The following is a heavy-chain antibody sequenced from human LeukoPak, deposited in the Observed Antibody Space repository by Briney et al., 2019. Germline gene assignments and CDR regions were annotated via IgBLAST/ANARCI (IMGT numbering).Heavy chain of an antibody. V-gene: IGHV3-23*01. Sequence: GGSLRLSCTTSGFTFSSYAMTWVRQAPGKGLEWVSVISFSDDTTYYADSVKGRFTASRDNSKNTLYLQMDSLRAEDTAIYYCAEPFSSSWYAPYDYWGQGTPVIVSS. CDR1: GFTFSSYA. J-gene: IGHJ4*02. CDR3: AEPFSSSWYAPYDY. D-gene: IGHD6-13*01. CDR2: ISFSDDTT.